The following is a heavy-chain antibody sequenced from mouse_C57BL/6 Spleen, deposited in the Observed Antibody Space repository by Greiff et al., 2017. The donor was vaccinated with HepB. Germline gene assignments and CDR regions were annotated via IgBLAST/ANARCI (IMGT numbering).Heavy chain of an antibody. CDR2: INYDGSST. Sequence: EVKLVESEGGLVQPGSSMKLSCTASGFTFSDYYMAWVRQVPEKGLEWVANINYDGSSTYYLDSLKSRFIISRDNAKNILYLQMSSLKSEDTATYYCAREDGSSPFYWYFDVWGTGTTVTVSS. V-gene: IGHV5-16*01. CDR1: GFTFSDYY. CDR3: AREDGSSPFYWYFDV. J-gene: IGHJ1*03. D-gene: IGHD1-1*01.